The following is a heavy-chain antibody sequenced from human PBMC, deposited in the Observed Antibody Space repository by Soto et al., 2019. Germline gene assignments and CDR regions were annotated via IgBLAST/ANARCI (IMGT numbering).Heavy chain of an antibody. CDR1: GFTFSSYA. J-gene: IGHJ4*02. V-gene: IGHV3-30-3*01. CDR3: ARVGSGSYYVYFDY. D-gene: IGHD1-26*01. CDR2: ISYDGSNK. Sequence: GGSVRLSCAASGFTFSSYAMHWVRQAPGKGLEWVAVISYDGSNKYYADSVKGRFTISRDNSKNTLYLQMNSLRAEDTAVYYCARVGSGSYYVYFDYWGQGTLVTVAS.